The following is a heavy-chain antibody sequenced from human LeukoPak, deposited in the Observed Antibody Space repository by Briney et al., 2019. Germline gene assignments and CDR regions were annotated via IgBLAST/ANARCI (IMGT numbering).Heavy chain of an antibody. CDR2: ISSSGSTI. CDR1: GFTFSSYE. J-gene: IGHJ4*02. CDR3: ARVFYGSGSWAQYYFDY. D-gene: IGHD3-10*01. V-gene: IGHV3-48*03. Sequence: GGSLRLSCAASGFTFSSYELNWVRQAPGKGLEWVSYISSSGSTIYYADSVKGRFTISRDNAKNSLYLQMNSLRAEDTAVYYCARVFYGSGSWAQYYFDYWGQGTLVTVSS.